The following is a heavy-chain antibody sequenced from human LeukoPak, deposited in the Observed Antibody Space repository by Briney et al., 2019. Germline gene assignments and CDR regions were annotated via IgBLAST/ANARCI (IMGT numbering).Heavy chain of an antibody. D-gene: IGHD5-24*01. Sequence: GGSLRLSCAASGFTFSSYAMHWVRQAPGKGLEWVAVISYDGSNKYYADSVKGRFTISRDNSKNTLYLQMNSLRAEDTAVYYCARLAQFYSMDVWGKGTTVTVSS. CDR1: GFTFSSYA. CDR2: ISYDGSNK. V-gene: IGHV3-30*04. J-gene: IGHJ6*04. CDR3: ARLAQFYSMDV.